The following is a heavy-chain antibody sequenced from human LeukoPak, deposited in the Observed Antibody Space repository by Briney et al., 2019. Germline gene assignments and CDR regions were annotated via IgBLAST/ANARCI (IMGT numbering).Heavy chain of an antibody. CDR2: ISSSGSTI. J-gene: IGHJ6*04. CDR1: GFTFSRNW. D-gene: IGHD3-10*02. V-gene: IGHV3-48*03. Sequence: GGSLRLSCAASGFTFSRNWMHWVRQVPGKGLEWVSYISSSGSTIYYADSVKGRFTISRDNAKNSLYLQMNSLRAEDTAVYYCAELGITMIGGVWGKGTTVTISS. CDR3: AELGITMIGGV.